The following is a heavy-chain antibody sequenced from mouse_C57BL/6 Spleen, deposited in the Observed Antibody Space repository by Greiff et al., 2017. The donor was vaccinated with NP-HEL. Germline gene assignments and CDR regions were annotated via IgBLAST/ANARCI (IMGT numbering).Heavy chain of an antibody. D-gene: IGHD1-1*01. CDR1: GFTFSDYG. CDR2: ISSGSSTI. J-gene: IGHJ4*01. CDR3: ARKEITTVVAYYAMDY. Sequence: EVQLVESGGGLVKPGGSLKLSCAASGFTFSDYGMHWVRQAPEKGLEWVAYISSGSSTIYYADTVKGRFTISRDNAKNTLFLQMTSLRSEDTAMYYCARKEITTVVAYYAMDYWGQGTSVTVSS. V-gene: IGHV5-17*01.